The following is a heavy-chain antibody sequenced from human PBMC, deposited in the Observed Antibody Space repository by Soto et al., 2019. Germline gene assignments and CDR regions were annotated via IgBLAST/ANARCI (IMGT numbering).Heavy chain of an antibody. CDR1: GYTFTSYY. CDR3: ARDWYYDSSGYLYAFDI. V-gene: IGHV1-69*04. Sequence: SVKVSCKASGYTFTSYYMHWVRQAPGQGLEWMGRIIPILGIANYAQKFQGRVTITADKSTSTAYMELSSLRSEDTAVYYCARDWYYDSSGYLYAFDIWGQGTMVTVSS. J-gene: IGHJ3*02. CDR2: IIPILGIA. D-gene: IGHD3-22*01.